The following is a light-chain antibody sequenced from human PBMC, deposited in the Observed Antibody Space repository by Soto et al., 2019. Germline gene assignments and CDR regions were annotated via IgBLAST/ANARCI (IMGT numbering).Light chain of an antibody. J-gene: IGKJ1*01. V-gene: IGKV1-27*01. CDR2: AAS. Sequence: DIQMTQSPSSLSASVGDRVTITCRASQGISNYLDWHQQKPGKVPKLLIYAASTLQSGVPSRFSGSGSGTDFTLTISSLQHEDVATYYSKKHNSAAWTFGQGTKVEIK. CDR1: QGISNY. CDR3: KKHNSAAWT.